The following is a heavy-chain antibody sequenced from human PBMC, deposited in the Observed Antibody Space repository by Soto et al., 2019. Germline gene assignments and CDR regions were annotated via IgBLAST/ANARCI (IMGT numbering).Heavy chain of an antibody. CDR1: GFSLSTLGVG. D-gene: IGHD6-19*01. CDR2: IYWDDDK. J-gene: IGHJ4*02. V-gene: IGHV2-5*02. CDR3: GDRQNYLSGWPY. Sequence: QITLKESGPRVVKPTQTLTQTCTLSGFSLSTLGVGVGWIRQPPGTALEWLSVIYWDDDKRYSPSLKSPLTITKDTPKTQVVLTLTTMDPVDSGTDFGGDRQNYLSGWPYWGQGTLVTVSS.